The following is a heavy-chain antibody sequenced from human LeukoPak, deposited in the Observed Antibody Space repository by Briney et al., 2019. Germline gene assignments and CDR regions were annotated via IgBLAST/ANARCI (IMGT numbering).Heavy chain of an antibody. CDR2: IYYSGST. J-gene: IGHJ5*02. CDR3: ARHQVRSWFDP. D-gene: IGHD3-10*01. V-gene: IGHV4-39*01. Sequence: SETLSLTCTVSGGSISSSSYYWGWIRQPPGKGLEWIGSIYYSGSTYYNPSLKSRVTISVDTSKNQFSLKLSSVTAADTAVYYCARHQVRSWFDPWGQGTLVTVSS. CDR1: GGSISSSSYY.